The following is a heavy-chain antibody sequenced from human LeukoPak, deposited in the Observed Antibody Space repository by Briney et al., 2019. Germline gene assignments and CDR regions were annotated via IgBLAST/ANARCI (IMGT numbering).Heavy chain of an antibody. D-gene: IGHD2-2*01. V-gene: IGHV3-9*01. CDR3: AKGDRYCSSTSCLFDY. CDR2: ISWNSGSI. Sequence: GRSLRLSCAASGFTFDDYAMHWVRQAPGKGLEWVSGISWNSGSIGYADSVKGRFTISRGNAKNSLYLQMNSLRAEDTALYYCAKGDRYCSSTSCLFDYWGQGTLVTVSS. CDR1: GFTFDDYA. J-gene: IGHJ4*02.